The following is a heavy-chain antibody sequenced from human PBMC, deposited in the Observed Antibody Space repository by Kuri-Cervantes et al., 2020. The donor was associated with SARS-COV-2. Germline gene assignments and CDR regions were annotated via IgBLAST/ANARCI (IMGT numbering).Heavy chain of an antibody. Sequence: GGSMRPSCVVSGSTFSSYAMHWVRQAPGKGLEWVAVISYDGSNKYYADSVKGRFTISRDNSKNTLYLQMNSLRAEDTAVYYCARDRNDILTGYYVDYWGQGTLVTVSS. V-gene: IGHV3-30-3*01. D-gene: IGHD3-9*01. J-gene: IGHJ4*02. CDR2: ISYDGSNK. CDR1: GSTFSSYA. CDR3: ARDRNDILTGYYVDY.